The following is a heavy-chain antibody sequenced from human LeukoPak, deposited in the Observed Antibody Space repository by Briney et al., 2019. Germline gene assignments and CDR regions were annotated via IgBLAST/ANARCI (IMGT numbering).Heavy chain of an antibody. J-gene: IGHJ4*02. D-gene: IGHD2-15*01. CDR2: IYYSGST. CDR1: GGSISSYY. Sequence: SETLSLTCTVSGGSISSYYWSWIRQPPGKGLEWIGYIYYSGSTNYNPSLKSRVTISVDTSKNQFSLKLTSVTAADTAVYYCASEFCSGSICYSRYFDNWGQGTLVTVSS. V-gene: IGHV4-59*12. CDR3: ASEFCSGSICYSRYFDN.